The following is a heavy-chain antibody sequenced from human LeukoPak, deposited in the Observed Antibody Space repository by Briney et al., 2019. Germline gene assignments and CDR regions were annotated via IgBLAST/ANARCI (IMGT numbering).Heavy chain of an antibody. V-gene: IGHV3-48*03. CDR2: ISSSGSTI. CDR3: ARDWVTMVRTNYYYYGMDV. CDR1: GFTFSSYE. D-gene: IGHD3-10*01. Sequence: PGGSLRLSCAASGFTFSSYEMNWVRQASGKGLEWVSYISSSGSTIYYADSVKGRFTISRDNAKNSLYLQMNSLRAEDTAVYYCARDWVTMVRTNYYYYGMDVWGKGTTVTVSS. J-gene: IGHJ6*04.